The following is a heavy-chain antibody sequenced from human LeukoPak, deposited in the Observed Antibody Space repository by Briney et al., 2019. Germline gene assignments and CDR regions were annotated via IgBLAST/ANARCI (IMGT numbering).Heavy chain of an antibody. CDR2: INPETGAT. J-gene: IGHJ4*02. CDR3: ARENLSYYGSGSYLY. Sequence: ASVKVSCKASGYPFIGYYIHWVRQGPGQGLEWLGWINPETGATKYAQRFEGRVTLTRDTSVTTAHMELSGLRSDDSAVYYCARENLSYYGSGSYLYWGQGSQVTVSS. CDR1: GYPFIGYY. D-gene: IGHD3-10*01. V-gene: IGHV1-2*02.